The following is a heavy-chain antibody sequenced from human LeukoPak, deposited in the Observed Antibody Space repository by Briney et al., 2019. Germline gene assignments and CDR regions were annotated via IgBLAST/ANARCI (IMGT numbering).Heavy chain of an antibody. V-gene: IGHV4-59*08. J-gene: IGHJ4*02. CDR2: IYYSGST. Sequence: PSETLSLTCTVSGGSISSYYWSWIRQPPGKGLEWIGYIYYSGSTNHNPSLKSRVTISVDTSKNQFSLKLSSVTAADTAVYSCARSIIGTRSKFDYWGQGTLVTVSS. CDR3: ARSIIGTRSKFDY. D-gene: IGHD1/OR15-1a*01. CDR1: GGSISSYY.